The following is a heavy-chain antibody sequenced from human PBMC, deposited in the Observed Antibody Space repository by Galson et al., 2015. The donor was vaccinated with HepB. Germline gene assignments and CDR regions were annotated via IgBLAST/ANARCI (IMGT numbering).Heavy chain of an antibody. D-gene: IGHD7-27*01. V-gene: IGHV3-33*01. J-gene: IGHJ6*03. Sequence: SLRLSCAASAFSFSGYDMHWVRQAPGKGLDWVALISYDGSNKYYADSVKGRFTVSRDNSKSTLYLQMNSLRVEDSAVSYCARDFKPAGAGKYYYMDVWGKGTAVSVSS. CDR2: ISYDGSNK. CDR3: ARDFKPAGAGKYYYMDV. CDR1: AFSFSGYD.